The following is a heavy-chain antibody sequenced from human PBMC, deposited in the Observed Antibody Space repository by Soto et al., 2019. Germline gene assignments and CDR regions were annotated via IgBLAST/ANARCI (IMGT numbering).Heavy chain of an antibody. V-gene: IGHV3-30*18. CDR3: AKDRAPYCSGGSCYYFDY. Sequence: GGSLRLSCAASGFTFSSYGMHWVRQAPGKGLEWVAVISYDGSNKYYADSVKGRFTISRDNSKNTLYLQMNSLRAEDTAVYYCAKDRAPYCSGGSCYYFDYWGQGTLVTVSS. D-gene: IGHD2-15*01. J-gene: IGHJ4*02. CDR2: ISYDGSNK. CDR1: GFTFSSYG.